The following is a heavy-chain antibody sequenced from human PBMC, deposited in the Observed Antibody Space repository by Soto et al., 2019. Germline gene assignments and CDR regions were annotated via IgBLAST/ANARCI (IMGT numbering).Heavy chain of an antibody. D-gene: IGHD6-13*01. CDR1: GYTFTSYG. Sequence: SVKVSCKASGYTFTSYGISWVRQAPGQGLEWMGWISAYNGNTNYAQKLQGRVTMTTDTSTSTAYMELRSLRSDDTAVYYCARRVLAAAGTDWFDPWGQGTMVTVSS. CDR3: ARRVLAAAGTDWFDP. CDR2: ISAYNGNT. V-gene: IGHV1-18*01. J-gene: IGHJ5*02.